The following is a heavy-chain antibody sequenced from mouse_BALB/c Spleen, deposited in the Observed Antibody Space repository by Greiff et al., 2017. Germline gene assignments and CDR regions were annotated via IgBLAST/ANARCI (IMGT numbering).Heavy chain of an antibody. CDR3: ARSIYYDYDGGFAY. CDR1: GYTFTDYN. J-gene: IGHJ3*01. CDR2: IYPYNGGT. Sequence: VQLKQSGPELVKPGASVKISCKASGYTFTDYNMHWVKQSHGKSLEWIGYIYPYNGGTGYNQKFKSKATLTVDNSSSTAYMELRSLTSEDSAVYYCARSIYYDYDGGFAYWGQGTLVTVSA. V-gene: IGHV1S29*02. D-gene: IGHD2-4*01.